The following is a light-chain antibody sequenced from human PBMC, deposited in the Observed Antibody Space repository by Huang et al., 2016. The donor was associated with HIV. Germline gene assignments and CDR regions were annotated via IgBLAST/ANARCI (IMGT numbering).Light chain of an antibody. CDR3: QQYQSVPWT. CDR1: QGIRKS. J-gene: IGKJ1*01. Sequence: DIQMTQSPSSLSASVGDRVTLICRASQGIRKSLAWYQQKPGKAPKLLLYATSKLESGVPSRFSGSGSGTHYTLTISTLQPEDLATYYCQQYQSVPWTFGQGTKVAI. CDR2: ATS. V-gene: IGKV1-NL1*01.